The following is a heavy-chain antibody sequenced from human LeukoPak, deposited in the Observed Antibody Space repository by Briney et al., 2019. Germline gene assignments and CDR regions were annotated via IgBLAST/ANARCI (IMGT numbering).Heavy chain of an antibody. D-gene: IGHD6-19*01. CDR2: IIPIFGTA. J-gene: IGHJ5*02. CDR1: GYTFTGYF. Sequence: SVKVSCKASGYTFTGYFMHWVRQAPGQGLEWMGGIIPIFGTANYAQKFQGRVTITADKSTSTAYMELSSLRSEDTAVYYCAREAVAVAGTGGSRGFDPWGQGTLVTVSS. V-gene: IGHV1-69*06. CDR3: AREAVAVAGTGGSRGFDP.